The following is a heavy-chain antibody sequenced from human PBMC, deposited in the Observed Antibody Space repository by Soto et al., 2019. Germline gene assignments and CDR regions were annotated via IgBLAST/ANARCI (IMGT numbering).Heavy chain of an antibody. CDR2: IDHRESA. CDR1: GGSFTGYY. Sequence: QVQLQEWGAGLLKPSETLSLTCAVYGGSFTGYYWCWIRQPPGKGLEWIGEIDHRESANYNPSLKSRVTMSVDTSKNQFSLRLSSVTAADTAVDYCARGREVTTMTPSYFDYWGQGTLVTVSS. V-gene: IGHV4-34*01. CDR3: ARGREVTTMTPSYFDY. D-gene: IGHD4-17*01. J-gene: IGHJ4*02.